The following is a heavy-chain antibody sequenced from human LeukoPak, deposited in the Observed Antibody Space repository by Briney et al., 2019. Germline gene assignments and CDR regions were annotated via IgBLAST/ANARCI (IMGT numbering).Heavy chain of an antibody. Sequence: SVKVSCKASGGTFSSYAISWVRQAPGQGLEWMGGIIPIFGTANYAQKFQGRVTITADESTSTAYMELSSLRSEDTAVYYCASSTYGNNYYYYYGMDVWGQGTLVTVSS. J-gene: IGHJ6*02. CDR2: IIPIFGTA. V-gene: IGHV1-69*13. CDR1: GGTFSSYA. CDR3: ASSTYGNNYYYYYGMDV. D-gene: IGHD4-17*01.